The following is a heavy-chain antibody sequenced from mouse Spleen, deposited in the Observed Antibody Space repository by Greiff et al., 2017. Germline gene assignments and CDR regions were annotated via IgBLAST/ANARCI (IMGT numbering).Heavy chain of an antibody. J-gene: IGHJ4*01. Sequence: EVQLVEPGGGLVKPGGSLKLSCAASGFTFSSYYMSWVSQTPEKRLEWVATISTGGGSTYYPDSVKGRFTISTDNAKNTLYLQLSSLNSEDTAVYYVARCYSSSCSGDAMDYWGQGTSVTVSS. D-gene: IGHD1-1*01. CDR1: GFTFSSYY. CDR2: ISTGGGST. CDR3: ARCYSSSCSGDAMDY. V-gene: IGHV5-12-1*01.